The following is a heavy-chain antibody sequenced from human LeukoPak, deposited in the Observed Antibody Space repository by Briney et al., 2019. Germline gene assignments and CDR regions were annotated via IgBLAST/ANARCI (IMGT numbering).Heavy chain of an antibody. Sequence: SETLSLTCTVSGGSISSYCWSWIRQPPGKGLEWIGYIYYSGSTNYNPSLKSRVTISVDTSKNQFSLKLSSVTAADTAVYYCARDYGVAFDIWGQGTMVTVSS. D-gene: IGHD4-17*01. J-gene: IGHJ3*02. CDR1: GGSISSYC. CDR3: ARDYGVAFDI. V-gene: IGHV4-59*01. CDR2: IYYSGST.